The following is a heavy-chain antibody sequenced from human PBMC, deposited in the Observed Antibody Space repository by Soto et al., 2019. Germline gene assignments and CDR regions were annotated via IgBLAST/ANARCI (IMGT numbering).Heavy chain of an antibody. V-gene: IGHV1-69*02. D-gene: IGHD3-10*01. CDR3: ATSYGSGYRAFDY. CDR2: INPILSMS. Sequence: QVQLVQSGAEVKRPGSSVKVSCKASGDTFAFHSINWVRQAPGLGLEWMGRINPILSMSNYAQRFQGRVTMTADKSTSTAYMGLSSLGSEDTAIYYCATSYGSGYRAFDYWGQGALVTVSS. J-gene: IGHJ4*02. CDR1: GDTFAFHS.